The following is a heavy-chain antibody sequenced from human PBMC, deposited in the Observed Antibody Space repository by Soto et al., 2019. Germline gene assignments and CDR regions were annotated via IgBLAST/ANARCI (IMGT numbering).Heavy chain of an antibody. Sequence: QMQLQESGPGLVKPSETLSLTCTVSNGSISTTSYNWGWIRQSPGKGLEWIGTIYYTGSTSYNPYLKSRVTIAVTAAKNPVSLKLASVTAAETAVYSCARHGEYWGQGTLVIVSS. J-gene: IGHJ4*02. CDR1: NGSISTTSYN. CDR2: IYYTGST. V-gene: IGHV4-39*01. D-gene: IGHD3-10*01. CDR3: ARHGEY.